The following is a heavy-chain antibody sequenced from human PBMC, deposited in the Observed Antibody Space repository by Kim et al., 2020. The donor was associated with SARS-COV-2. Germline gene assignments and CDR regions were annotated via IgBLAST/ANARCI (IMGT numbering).Heavy chain of an antibody. D-gene: IGHD6-19*01. J-gene: IGHJ4*02. CDR3: ARANTPTFANGWDY. Sequence: YADSVKGRFTISRDSSNNTLYLQMNSLRTEDTAVYYCARANTPTFANGWDYWGQGTLVPVSS. V-gene: IGHV3-30*01.